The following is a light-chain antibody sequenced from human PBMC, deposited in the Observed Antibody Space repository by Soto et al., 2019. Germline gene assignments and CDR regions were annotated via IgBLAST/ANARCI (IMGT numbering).Light chain of an antibody. V-gene: IGKV1-17*01. CDR2: AAS. CDR1: QGIRND. Sequence: DIQMTQSPSSLSASVGDRVTITCRASQGIRNDLGWYQQKPGKAPKRLIYAASSLQSWVPSRFNGSGYGEEFALTFSSRQPEDVATYYCRRHNSYPRTTGQGTKVEIK. J-gene: IGKJ1*01. CDR3: RRHNSYPRT.